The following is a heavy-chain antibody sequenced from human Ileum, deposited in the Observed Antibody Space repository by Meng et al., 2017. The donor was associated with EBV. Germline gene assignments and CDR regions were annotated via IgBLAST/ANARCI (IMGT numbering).Heavy chain of an antibody. CDR2: IYYSGSP. CDR1: DGSISSSNW. J-gene: IGHJ4*02. V-gene: IGHV4-4*02. D-gene: IGHD5-24*01. CDR3: ARHSGYNQGY. Sequence: QGQLQEAGPGLGKPSGTLSLICVVFDGSISSSNWWSWVRQPPGKGLEWIGQIYYSGSPSYNPSLKSRVTMSVDKSKNQVSLNLNSVTAADTALYYCARHSGYNQGYWGQGTLVTVPQ.